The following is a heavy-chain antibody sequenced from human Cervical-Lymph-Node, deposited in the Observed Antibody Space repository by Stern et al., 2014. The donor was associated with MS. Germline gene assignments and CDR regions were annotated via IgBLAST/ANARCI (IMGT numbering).Heavy chain of an antibody. CDR3: AGSYSGSYKELDY. CDR2: IIPILRAT. Sequence: VQLVQSGAVVRQPGSSVKVSCKASGGPLTGYAISWVRQAPGQGLEWMGGIIPILRATTYAQKFQGRVTITADESTSTGYMELSSLRSEDTALYYCAGSYSGSYKELDYWGRGTLVTVSS. D-gene: IGHD1-26*01. CDR1: GGPLTGYA. J-gene: IGHJ4*02. V-gene: IGHV1-69*01.